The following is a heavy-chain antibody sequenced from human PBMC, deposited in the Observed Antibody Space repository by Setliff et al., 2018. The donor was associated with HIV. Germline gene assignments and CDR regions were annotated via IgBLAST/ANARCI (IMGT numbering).Heavy chain of an antibody. V-gene: IGHV4-4*07. CDR1: GGSIRNSY. Sequence: PSETLSLTCTVSGGSIRNSYWNWIRQPPGKGLEWIGRIYSSGSTNYNPSLKSRVSMSVDTSKNQFSLKVNSVTAADTAVYYCAGDFDYGSDPGFFDPWGQGTLVTVSS. CDR2: IYSSGST. CDR3: AGDFDYGSDPGFFDP. J-gene: IGHJ5*02. D-gene: IGHD3-10*01.